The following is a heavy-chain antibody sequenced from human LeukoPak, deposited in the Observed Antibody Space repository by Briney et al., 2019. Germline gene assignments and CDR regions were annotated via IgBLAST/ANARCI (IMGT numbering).Heavy chain of an antibody. CDR1: GYSLTDVA. CDR2: FDPEDGEDGET. D-gene: IGHD3-9*01. V-gene: IGHV1-24*01. Sequence: GASVKVSCKVSGYSLTDVAMHWVRQAPGKGLEWVGSFDPEDGEDGETHYAQKFQGRVTMTEDASTDTAYMELTSLSSEDTALYYYAMTDRYAGRPFDYWGQGTLVTVSS. J-gene: IGHJ4*02. CDR3: AMTDRYAGRPFDY.